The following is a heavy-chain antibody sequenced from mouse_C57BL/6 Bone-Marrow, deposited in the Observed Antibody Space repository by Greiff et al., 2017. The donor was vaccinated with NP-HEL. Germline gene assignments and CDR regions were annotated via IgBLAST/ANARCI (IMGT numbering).Heavy chain of an antibody. J-gene: IGHJ4*01. V-gene: IGHV1-15*01. Sequence: QVQLQQSGAELVRPGASVTLSCKASGYTFTDYEMHWVKQTPVHGLEWIGAIDPETGGTAYNQKFKGKAILTADKSSSTAYMELRSLTSEDSAVYYCTRWITTVVAPMDYWGQGTSVTVSS. D-gene: IGHD1-1*01. CDR2: IDPETGGT. CDR1: GYTFTDYE. CDR3: TRWITTVVAPMDY.